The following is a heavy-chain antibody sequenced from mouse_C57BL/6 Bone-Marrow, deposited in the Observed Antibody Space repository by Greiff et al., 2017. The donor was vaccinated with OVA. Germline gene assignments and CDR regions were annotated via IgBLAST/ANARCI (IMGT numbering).Heavy chain of an antibody. D-gene: IGHD1-2*01. J-gene: IGHJ3*01. CDR1: GYTFTSYW. V-gene: IGHV1-69*01. Sequence: QVQLQQPGAELVMPGASVKLSCKASGYTFTSYWMHWVKQRPGQGLEWIGEIDPSDSYTNYNQKFKGKSTLTVDKSSSTAYMQLSSLTSGDSAVYYCARGYCGLAYWGQGTRVTVSA. CDR2: IDPSDSYT. CDR3: ARGYCGLAY.